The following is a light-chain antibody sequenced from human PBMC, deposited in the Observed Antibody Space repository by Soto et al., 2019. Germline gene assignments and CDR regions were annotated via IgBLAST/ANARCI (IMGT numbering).Light chain of an antibody. Sequence: IPRTQAPSTLAPSVGDRVTIACRVSHNIANWMPWYQQKPGKAHSXXIXDASTSHSGVPSPFSGSGAGTDFTLTISCLQPADFPTYFCQRWAIRTTCGQGTKV. J-gene: IGKJ1*01. V-gene: IGKV1-5*01. CDR3: QRWAIRTT. CDR1: HNIANW. CDR2: DAS.